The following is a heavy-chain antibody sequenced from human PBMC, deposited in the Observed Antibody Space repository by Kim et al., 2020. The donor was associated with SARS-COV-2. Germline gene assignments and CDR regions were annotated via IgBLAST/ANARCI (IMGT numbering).Heavy chain of an antibody. D-gene: IGHD6-19*01. V-gene: IGHV3-30*04. CDR2: ITYTGANT. CDR1: GFNLNTYA. J-gene: IGHJ4*02. CDR3: ARVSWQLLSDYFDY. Sequence: GGSLRLSCAASGFNLNTYAMHWVRQAPGKGLEWVSVITYTGANTYYADSVKGRFTISRDIAKNTLYLDMNTLGAEDTAVYLCARVSWQLLSDYFDYWGQG.